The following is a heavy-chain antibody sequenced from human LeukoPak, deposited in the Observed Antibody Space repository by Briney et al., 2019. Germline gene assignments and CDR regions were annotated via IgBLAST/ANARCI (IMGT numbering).Heavy chain of an antibody. CDR1: GYTFTSYG. CDR3: AREGNIVVVPAAIDYYGMDV. V-gene: IGHV1-18*01. D-gene: IGHD2-2*01. Sequence: ASVKVSCKASGYTFTSYGISWVRQAPGQGLEWMGWISAYNGNTNYAQKLQGRVTMTTDTSTGTAYMELRSLRSDDTAVYYCAREGNIVVVPAAIDYYGMDVWGQGTTVTVSS. J-gene: IGHJ6*02. CDR2: ISAYNGNT.